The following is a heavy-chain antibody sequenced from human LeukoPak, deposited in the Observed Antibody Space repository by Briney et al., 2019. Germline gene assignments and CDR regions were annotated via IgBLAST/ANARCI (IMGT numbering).Heavy chain of an antibody. J-gene: IGHJ6*03. CDR2: IYYSGST. Sequence: SETLSLTCTVSGGSISSYYWSWIRQPPGKGLEWIGCIYYSGSTNYNPSLKSRVTISVDTSKNQFSLKLSSVTAADTAVYYCARGPYSSSRGTYYYYMDVWGKGTTVTVSS. CDR1: GGSISSYY. CDR3: ARGPYSSSRGTYYYYMDV. V-gene: IGHV4-59*01. D-gene: IGHD6-13*01.